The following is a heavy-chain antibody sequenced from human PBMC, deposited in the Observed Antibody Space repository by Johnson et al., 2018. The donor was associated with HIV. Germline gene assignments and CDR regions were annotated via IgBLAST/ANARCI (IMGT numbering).Heavy chain of an antibody. J-gene: IGHJ3*02. CDR2: ISYDGSNK. V-gene: IGHV3-30-3*01. Sequence: QVQLVESGGGVVQPGRSLRLSCAASGFTFSSYAMHWVRQAPGKGLEWVAVISYDGSNKYYADSVQGRFTISRANSKNTLYLQMSSLRAEDTAVYYCARQYRNSGSRTGAFDIWGQGTMVTVSS. CDR1: GFTFSSYA. CDR3: ARQYRNSGSRTGAFDI. D-gene: IGHD1-26*01.